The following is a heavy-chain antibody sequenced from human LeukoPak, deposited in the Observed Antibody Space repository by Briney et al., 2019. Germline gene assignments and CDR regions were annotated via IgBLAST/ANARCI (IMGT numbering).Heavy chain of an antibody. V-gene: IGHV3-21*06. CDR2: ISRNSRYI. CDR3: AIVAEAAAFDS. D-gene: IGHD6-13*01. Sequence: TGGSLRLSCAASGFSFSTYSMNWVRQAPGKGLEWVSSISRNSRYIYYADSMRGRFTISRDNAKNSLYLQMNSLKPEDTAVYYCAIVAEAAAFDSWGQGTLVTVSS. CDR1: GFSFSTYS. J-gene: IGHJ4*02.